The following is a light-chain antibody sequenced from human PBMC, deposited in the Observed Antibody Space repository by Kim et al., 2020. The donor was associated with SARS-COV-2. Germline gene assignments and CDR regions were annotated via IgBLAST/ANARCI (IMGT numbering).Light chain of an antibody. CDR2: GTS. V-gene: IGKV3-20*01. CDR1: QGFFSSAS. CDR3: QQYGTSMPYA. Sequence: IVLTQSPGTLSLSPGERATLSCRASQGFFSSASLAWYQQIRGQAPRLLIYGTSTRATGIPDRFSGSGSGTDFTLTISKVEPEDFAIYWCQQYGTSMPYAFGQGTKLEI. J-gene: IGKJ2*01.